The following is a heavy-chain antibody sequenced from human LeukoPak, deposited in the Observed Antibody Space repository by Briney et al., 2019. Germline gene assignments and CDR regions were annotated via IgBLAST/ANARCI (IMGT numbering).Heavy chain of an antibody. V-gene: IGHV4-34*01. CDR1: GGSFSGYY. CDR3: ARGHPRIYSGSYYRGWFDP. Sequence: PSETLSLTCAVYGGSFSGYYWSWIRQPPGKGLEWIGEINHSGSTNYNPSLKSRVTISVDTSKNQFSLKLSSVTAADTAVYYCARGHPRIYSGSYYRGWFDPWGQGTLVTVSS. J-gene: IGHJ5*02. D-gene: IGHD1-26*01. CDR2: INHSGST.